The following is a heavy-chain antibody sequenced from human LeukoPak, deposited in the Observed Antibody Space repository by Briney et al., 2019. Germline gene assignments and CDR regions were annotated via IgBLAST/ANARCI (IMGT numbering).Heavy chain of an antibody. CDR1: GGSISSSSYY. J-gene: IGHJ3*02. CDR2: IYYSGST. Sequence: KPSETLSLTCTVSGGSISSSSYYWGWIRQPPGKGLEWIGSIYYSGSTYYNPSLKSRVTISVDTSKNQFSLKLSSVTAADTAVYCCARLDRETDAFDIWGQGTMVTVSS. CDR3: ARLDRETDAFDI. D-gene: IGHD3-16*02. V-gene: IGHV4-39*07.